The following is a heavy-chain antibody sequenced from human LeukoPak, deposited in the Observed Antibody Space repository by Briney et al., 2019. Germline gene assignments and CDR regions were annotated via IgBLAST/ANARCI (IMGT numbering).Heavy chain of an antibody. V-gene: IGHV4-39*01. CDR1: GGSISSSTYY. CDR2: IYYSGGT. CDR3: ARLRNYYHYMDV. J-gene: IGHJ6*03. Sequence: SETLSLTCTVSGGSISSSTYYWGWIRQPPGKGLEWIGSIYYSGGTYYNPSLKSRVTISVDTSKKQFSLKLSSVTAADTAVYYCARLRNYYHYMDVWGKGTTVTVS.